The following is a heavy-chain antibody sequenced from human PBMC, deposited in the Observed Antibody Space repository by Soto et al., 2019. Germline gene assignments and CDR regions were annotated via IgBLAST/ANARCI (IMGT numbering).Heavy chain of an antibody. CDR1: GYSFTSYW. CDR3: ATYSNYAMDV. Sequence: GESLKISCKGSGYSFTSYWIGWVRRMPGKGLEWMGVIYPGDSDLRYGPSFQGQVTISADKSSSTAYLQWSSLKASDTAMYYCATYSNYAMDVWGQGTTVTVSS. CDR2: IYPGDSDL. D-gene: IGHD6-13*01. V-gene: IGHV5-51*01. J-gene: IGHJ6*02.